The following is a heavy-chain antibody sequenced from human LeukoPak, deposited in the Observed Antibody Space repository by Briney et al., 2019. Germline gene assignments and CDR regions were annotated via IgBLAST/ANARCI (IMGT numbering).Heavy chain of an antibody. J-gene: IGHJ4*02. Sequence: PSETLSLTCSVSDGFIRTYYWSWIRQSPGQGLEWTGNIYYRGDINYNPSLKSRVIISIDTSKNQFSLRVTSLTAADTAVYYCATNKDWAEADWGQGTLVIVSS. CDR2: IYYRGDI. CDR3: ATNKDWAEAD. V-gene: IGHV4-59*03. CDR1: DGFIRTYY. D-gene: IGHD3/OR15-3a*01.